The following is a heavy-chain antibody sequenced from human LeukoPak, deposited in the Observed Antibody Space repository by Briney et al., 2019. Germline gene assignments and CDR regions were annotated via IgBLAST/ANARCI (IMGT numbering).Heavy chain of an antibody. V-gene: IGHV3-74*01. D-gene: IGHD4-23*01. CDR3: ARGRPHGNDY. J-gene: IGHJ4*02. CDR1: GFTFSSYW. CDR2: IASDGSST. Sequence: LPGGSLRLSCAASGFTFSSYWVNWVRQAPGKGLVWVSRIASDGSSTTYADSVKGRFSISRDNAKNTLYLQMNSLRVEDTAVYYCARGRPHGNDYWGQGTLVTVSS.